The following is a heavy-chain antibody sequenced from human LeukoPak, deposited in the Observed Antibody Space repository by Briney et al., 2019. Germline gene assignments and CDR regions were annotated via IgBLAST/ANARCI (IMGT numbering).Heavy chain of an antibody. CDR1: GFTFSSYA. J-gene: IGHJ4*02. Sequence: GGSLRLSCAASGFTFSSYAMHWVRQAPGKGLEWVAVISYDGSNKYYADSVKGRFTISRDNAKNSLYLQMNSLRVGDTAVYYCVKDESDASYRYWGQGTLVTVSS. CDR3: VKDESDASYRY. CDR2: ISYDGSNK. V-gene: IGHV3-30-3*01.